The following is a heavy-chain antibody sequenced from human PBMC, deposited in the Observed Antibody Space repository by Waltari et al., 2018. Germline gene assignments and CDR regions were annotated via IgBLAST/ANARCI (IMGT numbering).Heavy chain of an antibody. CDR1: GGSISRSSYY. D-gene: IGHD2-2*01. CDR2: IYYSGCT. CDR3: ARQEEYCSSTSCYGLGNWYFDL. Sequence: QLQLQESGPGLVKPSETLSLTCTASGGSISRSSYYWGWIRQHPGKGPAGIGSIYYSGCTYYNPSLKSRVTISVDTSKNQFSLKLSSVTAADTAVYYCARQEEYCSSTSCYGLGNWYFDLWGRGTLVTVSS. J-gene: IGHJ2*01. V-gene: IGHV4-39*01.